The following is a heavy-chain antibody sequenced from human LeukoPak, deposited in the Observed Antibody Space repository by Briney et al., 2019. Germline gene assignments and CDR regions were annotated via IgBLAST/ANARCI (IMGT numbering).Heavy chain of an antibody. J-gene: IGHJ4*02. CDR3: ARDWMPYYYDSSGYIGDY. CDR2: INWNGGST. V-gene: IGHV3-20*04. D-gene: IGHD3-22*01. CDR1: GFTFYDYG. Sequence: GGSLRLSCAASGFTFYDYGMSWVRQAPGKGLEWVSGINWNGGSTGYADSVKGRFTISRDNAKNSLYLQMNSLRAEDTALYYCARDWMPYYYDSSGYIGDYWGQGTLVTVSS.